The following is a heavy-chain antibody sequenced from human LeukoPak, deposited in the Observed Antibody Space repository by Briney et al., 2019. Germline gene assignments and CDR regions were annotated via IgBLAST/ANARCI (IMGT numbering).Heavy chain of an antibody. CDR1: GFTFSAYG. V-gene: IGHV3-23*01. D-gene: IGHD2-8*02. CDR3: AKDMRGVVLVPRAYYFDS. CDR2: ISGSDGAT. J-gene: IGHJ4*02. Sequence: GGSLRLSCVGSGFTFSAYGMSWVRQAPGKGLESVSSISGSDGATSYADSVKGRFTISRDNSKNTPYLQMNSLRAEDTAVYYCAKDMRGVVLVPRAYYFDSWGQGTLVTVSS.